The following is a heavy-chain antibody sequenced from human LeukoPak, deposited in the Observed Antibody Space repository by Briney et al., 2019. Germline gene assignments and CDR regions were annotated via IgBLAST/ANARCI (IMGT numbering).Heavy chain of an antibody. CDR2: TRNKANSYTT. CDR3: ARASDITGSYRYYFDY. Sequence: LSLTCTVSGGSISSSSYYWGWIRQPPGKGLEWVGRTRNKANSYTTEYAASVKGRFTISRDDSKNSLYLQMNSLKTEDTAVYYCARASDITGSYRYYFDYWGQGTLVTVSS. J-gene: IGHJ4*02. V-gene: IGHV3-72*01. D-gene: IGHD1-26*01. CDR1: GGSISSSSYY.